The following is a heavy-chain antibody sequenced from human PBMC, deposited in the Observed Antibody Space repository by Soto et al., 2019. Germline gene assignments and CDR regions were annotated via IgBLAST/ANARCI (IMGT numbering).Heavy chain of an antibody. V-gene: IGHV1-18*01. CDR2: ISVHNGNT. J-gene: IGHJ4*02. CDR3: ARDLNLGLGDY. D-gene: IGHD7-27*01. CDR1: GYTFTSYG. Sequence: QVQLVQSGAEVKKPGASVKVSSKASGYTFTSYGISWVRQAPGQGLEWMGWISVHNGNTKYAQKLQGRVTMTTDTTTSTAYMEVRSLRSDDTAVYYCARDLNLGLGDYWGQGTLVTVSS.